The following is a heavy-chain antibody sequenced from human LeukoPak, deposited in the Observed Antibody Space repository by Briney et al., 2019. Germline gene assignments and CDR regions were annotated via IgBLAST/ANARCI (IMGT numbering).Heavy chain of an antibody. D-gene: IGHD2-15*01. CDR3: ARHGDYFDY. CDR2: IYPGDSHT. V-gene: IGHV5-51*01. Sequence: GESLKISCKASGYSFTIYWIAWLRQMPGQGLQWMGIIYPGDSHTTYSPSFQGQVTISADKSISTAYLQWSSLKASDTAMYYCARHGDYFDYWGQGTLVTVSS. J-gene: IGHJ4*02. CDR1: GYSFTIYW.